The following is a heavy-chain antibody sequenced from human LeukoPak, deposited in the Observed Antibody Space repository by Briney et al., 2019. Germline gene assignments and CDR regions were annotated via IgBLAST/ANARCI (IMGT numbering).Heavy chain of an antibody. V-gene: IGHV3-21*01. J-gene: IGHJ4*02. CDR1: GFTFSSYS. CDR2: ISSSSSYI. D-gene: IGHD3-22*01. CDR3: ARDLGSSGYYYAFDY. Sequence: PGGSLRLSCAASGFTFSSYSMNWVRQAPGKWLEWVSSISSSSSYIYYADSVKGRFTISRDNAENSLYLQMNSLRAEDTAVYYCARDLGSSGYYYAFDYWGQGTLVTVSS.